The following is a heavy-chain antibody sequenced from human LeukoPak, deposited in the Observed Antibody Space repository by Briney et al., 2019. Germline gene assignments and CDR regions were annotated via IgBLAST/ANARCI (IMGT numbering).Heavy chain of an antibody. CDR3: ARGPRPRMIVVVNLDY. CDR2: ISAYNGNT. D-gene: IGHD3-22*01. CDR1: GYTFTSYG. J-gene: IGHJ4*02. Sequence: ASVKVSCTASGYTFTSYGISWVRQAPGQGLEWMGWISAYNGNTNYAQKLQGRVTMTTDTSTSTAYMELRSLRSDDTAVYYCARGPRPRMIVVVNLDYWGQGTLVTVSS. V-gene: IGHV1-18*01.